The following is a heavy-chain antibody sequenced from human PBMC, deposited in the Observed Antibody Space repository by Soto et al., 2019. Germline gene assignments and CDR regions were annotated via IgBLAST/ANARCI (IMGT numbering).Heavy chain of an antibody. CDR3: ATPYLLYAFDI. V-gene: IGHV3-23*01. Sequence: EVHLLESGGNLVQPGGSLRLSCAASGFTFSSYAMSWVRQAPGKGLEWVSAISGSGSSTFYADSVKGRFTISRDNSKNTVYLQMNSMRAEDTAVYYCATPYLLYAFDIWGQGTMVTVSS. CDR2: ISGSGSST. J-gene: IGHJ3*02. CDR1: GFTFSSYA. D-gene: IGHD2-15*01.